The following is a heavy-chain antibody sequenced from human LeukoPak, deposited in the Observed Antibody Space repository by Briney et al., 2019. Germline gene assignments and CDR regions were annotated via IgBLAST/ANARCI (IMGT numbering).Heavy chain of an antibody. CDR2: IYYSGST. CDR3: ARGIRGYSFGLVFDY. J-gene: IGHJ4*02. Sequence: PSETLSLTCTVSGGSISSSSYYWGWIRQPPGKGLEWIGSIYYSGSTYYNPSLKSRVTISVDKSKNQFSLKLGAVPAADTAVYYCARGIRGYSFGLVFDYWGQGTLVTVSS. V-gene: IGHV4-39*07. CDR1: GGSISSSSYY. D-gene: IGHD5-18*01.